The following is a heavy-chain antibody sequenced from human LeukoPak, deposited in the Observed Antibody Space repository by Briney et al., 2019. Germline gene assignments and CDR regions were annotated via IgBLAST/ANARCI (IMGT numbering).Heavy chain of an antibody. Sequence: ASVKVSCKASGYIFTGYYMHWVRQAPGQGLEWMGWINPNSGGTNYAQKFQGRVTMTRDTSISTAYMGLSSLRPDDTAVYYCAREATGISYVWGKGTTVTDSS. V-gene: IGHV1-2*02. D-gene: IGHD3-3*02. CDR2: INPNSGGT. CDR1: GYIFTGYY. J-gene: IGHJ6*04. CDR3: AREATGISYV.